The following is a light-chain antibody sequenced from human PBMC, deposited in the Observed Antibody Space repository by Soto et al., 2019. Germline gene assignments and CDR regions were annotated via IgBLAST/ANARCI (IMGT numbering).Light chain of an antibody. CDR2: SNN. CDR3: AAWDDSLNGLV. Sequence: QSVLTQPPSASGTPGQRVTISCSGSSSNIGSNTVNWYQQLPKTAPKLLIYSNNQRPSGVPDRFSGSKSGTSASLAISGLQSEDEADYYCAAWDDSLNGLVFGGGTRSPS. J-gene: IGLJ2*01. V-gene: IGLV1-44*01. CDR1: SSNIGSNT.